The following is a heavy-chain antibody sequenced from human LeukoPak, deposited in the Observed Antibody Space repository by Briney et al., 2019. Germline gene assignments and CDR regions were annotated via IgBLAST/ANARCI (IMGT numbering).Heavy chain of an antibody. D-gene: IGHD2-2*01. CDR2: INHSGST. CDR3: ARARIVVVPAALRTWFDP. V-gene: IGHV4-34*01. Sequence: SETLSLTCTVSGGSISSYYWSWIRQPPGKGLEWIGEINHSGSTNYNPSLKSRVTISVDTSKNQFSLKLSSVTAADTAVYYCARARIVVVPAALRTWFDPWGQGTLVTVSS. CDR1: GGSISSYY. J-gene: IGHJ5*02.